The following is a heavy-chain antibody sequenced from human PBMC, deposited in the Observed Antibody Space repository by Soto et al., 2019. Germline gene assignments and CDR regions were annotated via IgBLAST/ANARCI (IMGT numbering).Heavy chain of an antibody. CDR3: ARAHYYDSSGSVTYYYYGMDV. D-gene: IGHD3-22*01. V-gene: IGHV1-69*01. J-gene: IGHJ6*02. Sequence: QVQLVQSGAEVKKPGSSVKVSCKASGGTFSSYAISWVRQAPGQGLEWMGGIIPIFGTANYAQKFQGRVTITADESTSTAYMELSSLRSEDTAVYYCARAHYYDSSGSVTYYYYGMDVWGQGTTVTVSS. CDR1: GGTFSSYA. CDR2: IIPIFGTA.